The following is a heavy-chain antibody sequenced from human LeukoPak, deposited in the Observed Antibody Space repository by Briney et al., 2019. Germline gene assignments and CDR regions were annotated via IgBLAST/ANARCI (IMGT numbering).Heavy chain of an antibody. D-gene: IGHD2-21*02. Sequence: SQTLSLTCAIFGDSVSTNTAAWNWIRQSPSRGLEWLGRTYYRSKWYNDYAVSVKSRITINPDTSKNQFSLQLNSVTPEDTAVYYCAREVVRSDWHTPDYWGQGTLVTVSS. CDR3: AREVVRSDWHTPDY. CDR2: TYYRSKWYN. V-gene: IGHV6-1*01. J-gene: IGHJ4*02. CDR1: GDSVSTNTAA.